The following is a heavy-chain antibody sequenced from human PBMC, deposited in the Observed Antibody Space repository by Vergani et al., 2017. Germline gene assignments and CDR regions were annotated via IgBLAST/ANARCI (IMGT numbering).Heavy chain of an antibody. CDR2: ICHTEDT. Sequence: QVQLQESGPGLVKPPGTLSLTCAVSGDSISSNNCWTWVRQPPGKGLEWIGEICHTEDTKYSPSLKSRVTVSVDESRNLFSLKLTSVTAGDTAVYFCARELSYYYGSGSDDYNPYYYEGMDVWGPGTTVTVSS. CDR1: GDSISSNNC. D-gene: IGHD3-10*01. CDR3: ARELSYYYGSGSDDYNPYYYEGMDV. J-gene: IGHJ6*02. V-gene: IGHV4-4*01.